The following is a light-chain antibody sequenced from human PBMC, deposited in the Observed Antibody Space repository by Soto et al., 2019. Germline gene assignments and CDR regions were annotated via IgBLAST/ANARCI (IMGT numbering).Light chain of an antibody. CDR1: HSISVY. V-gene: IGKV1-39*01. J-gene: IGKJ1*01. Sequence: DIQMTQSPSSLSASVGDRVTITCRASHSISVYVNWYLQKPEKAPRLLIYAASTWQSGVPSRFSGRGSGTDFTLTIRSLQPEEFATYYCNQSFRTPWTFGQGTKVEVK. CDR2: AAS. CDR3: NQSFRTPWT.